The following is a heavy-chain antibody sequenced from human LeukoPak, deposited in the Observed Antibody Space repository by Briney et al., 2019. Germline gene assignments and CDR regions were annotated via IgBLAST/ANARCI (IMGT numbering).Heavy chain of an antibody. D-gene: IGHD6-13*01. J-gene: IGHJ4*02. Sequence: ASVKVSCKASGYTFNSYGISWVRQAPGQGLEWMGWISAYNGNTNYAQKFQGRVTMTRDTSISTAYMELSRLRSDDTAVYYCARDETLSSSCPYWGQGTLVTVSS. V-gene: IGHV1-18*01. CDR3: ARDETLSSSCPY. CDR1: GYTFNSYG. CDR2: ISAYNGNT.